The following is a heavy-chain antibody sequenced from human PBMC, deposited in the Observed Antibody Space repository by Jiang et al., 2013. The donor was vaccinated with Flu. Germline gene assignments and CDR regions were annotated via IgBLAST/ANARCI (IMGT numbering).Heavy chain of an antibody. CDR2: INPSGGST. Sequence: GAEVKKPGASVKVSCEASGYTFTKYEMNWVRQAPGQGLEWMGVINPSGGSTGYAQKIQGRVTLTRDTSTSTVYMELISLTSEDTAVYYCARSLSCGGDCYYFDYVGPGNPGPPSP. J-gene: IGHJ4*02. D-gene: IGHD2-21*02. V-gene: IGHV1-46*01. CDR1: GYTFTKYE. CDR3: ARSLSCGGDCYYFDY.